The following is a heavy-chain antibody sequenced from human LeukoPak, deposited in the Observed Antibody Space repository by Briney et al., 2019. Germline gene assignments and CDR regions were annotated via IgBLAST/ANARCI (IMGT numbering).Heavy chain of an antibody. CDR3: ARESMAATAIYSFDY. Sequence: ASVKVSCKASGYTFTSYYMHWVRQAPGQGLEWMGIIDPSGGSTSYAQKFQGRVTMTRDTSTSTVYMELSSPRSEDTAVYYCARESMAATAIYSFDYWGQGTLVTVSS. CDR1: GYTFTSYY. D-gene: IGHD2-2*02. V-gene: IGHV1-46*01. J-gene: IGHJ4*02. CDR2: IDPSGGST.